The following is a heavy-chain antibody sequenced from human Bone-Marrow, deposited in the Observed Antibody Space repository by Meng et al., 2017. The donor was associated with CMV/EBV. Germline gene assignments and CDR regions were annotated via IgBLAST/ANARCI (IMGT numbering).Heavy chain of an antibody. CDR1: GFTFSSYS. CDR3: ARDQGIVVVPAAIRDYYYYGMDF. V-gene: IGHV3-21*01. D-gene: IGHD2-2*02. J-gene: IGHJ6*02. CDR2: ISSSSSYI. Sequence: GESLKILCAGSGFTFSSYSMNWVRQAPGKGLEWVSSISSSSSYIYYADSVKGRFTISRDNAKNSLYLQMHSLRAEDTAVYYCARDQGIVVVPAAIRDYYYYGMDFWGQGTTVTVSS.